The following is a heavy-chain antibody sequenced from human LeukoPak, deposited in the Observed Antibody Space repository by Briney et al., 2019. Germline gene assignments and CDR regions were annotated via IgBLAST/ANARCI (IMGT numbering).Heavy chain of an antibody. CDR2: IYNTVDV. Sequence: SETLSLTCTVSGGSIIGSYWTWIRQSPGGGLEYIGYIYNTVDVNYSPSLKSRATISIDVSRSQFSLRLKSVTAADTAIYYCARSRNYDSTGYNPTYYFDSWGQGALVTVSS. D-gene: IGHD3-22*01. J-gene: IGHJ4*02. CDR1: GGSIIGSY. CDR3: ARSRNYDSTGYNPTYYFDS. V-gene: IGHV4-59*01.